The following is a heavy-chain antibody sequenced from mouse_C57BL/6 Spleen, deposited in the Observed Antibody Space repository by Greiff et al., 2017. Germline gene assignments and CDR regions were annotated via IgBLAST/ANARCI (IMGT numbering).Heavy chain of an antibody. CDR3: ARRGLLRRYSSYWYFDV. CDR2: LDPSDSYT. J-gene: IGHJ1*03. CDR1: GYTFTSYW. D-gene: IGHD1-1*01. Sequence: QVHVKQPGAELVKPGASVKLSCKASGYTFTSYWMQWVKQRPGQGLEWIGELDPSDSYTNYNQKFKGKATLTVDPSSSTAYMQVSSRTSEDSAVYYWARRGLLRRYSSYWYFDVWGKGTTVTVSA. V-gene: IGHV1-50*01.